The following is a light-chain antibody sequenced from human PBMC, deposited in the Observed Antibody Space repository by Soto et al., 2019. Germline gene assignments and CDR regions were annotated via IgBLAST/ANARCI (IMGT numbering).Light chain of an antibody. CDR2: GAS. V-gene: IGKV3-15*01. CDR3: QQYDNRPRT. CDR1: QSVTSN. J-gene: IGKJ1*01. Sequence: EILMTQSPATLSVSPGKRATLSCRASQSVTSNLAWYQQKPGQAPRLVIYGASIRATGIPARFSGSGSGTEFTLTIRSLQSEDFVVYYCQQYDNRPRTFGQGTKVEIK.